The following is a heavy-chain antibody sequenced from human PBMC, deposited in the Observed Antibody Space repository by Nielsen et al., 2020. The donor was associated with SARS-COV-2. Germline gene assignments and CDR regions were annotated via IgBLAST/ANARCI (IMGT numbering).Heavy chain of an antibody. CDR2: IYYSGST. CDR3: ARDKVPGSGTPRGYFDY. Sequence: SETLSLTCTVSGGSISSSSYYWSWIRQHPGKGLEWIGYIYYSGSTYYNPSLKSRVTISVDTSKNQFSLKLSSVTAADTAVYYCARDKVPGSGTPRGYFDYWGQGTLVTVSS. J-gene: IGHJ4*02. V-gene: IGHV4-31*03. CDR1: GGSISSSSYY. D-gene: IGHD3-10*01.